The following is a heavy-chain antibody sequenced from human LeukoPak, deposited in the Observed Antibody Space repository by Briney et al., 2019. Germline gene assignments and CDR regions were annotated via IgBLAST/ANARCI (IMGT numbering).Heavy chain of an antibody. CDR2: IIPILGIA. J-gene: IGHJ4*02. Sequence: SVKVSCKASGGTFSSYTISWVRQAPGQGLEWMGRIIPILGIANYAQKFQGRVTITADKSTSTAYMELSGLRSEDTAVYYCARSRAVAGRNLDYWGQGTLVTVSS. V-gene: IGHV1-69*02. CDR3: ARSRAVAGRNLDY. CDR1: GGTFSSYT. D-gene: IGHD6-19*01.